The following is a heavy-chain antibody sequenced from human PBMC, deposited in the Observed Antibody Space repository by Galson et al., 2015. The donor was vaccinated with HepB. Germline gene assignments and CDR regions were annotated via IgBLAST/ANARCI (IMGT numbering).Heavy chain of an antibody. V-gene: IGHV3-30*04. CDR3: FSGYDSRDAFDI. D-gene: IGHD5-12*01. CDR2: ISYDGSNK. J-gene: IGHJ3*02. CDR1: GFTFSSYA. Sequence: SLRLSCAASGFTFSSYAMHWVRQAPGKGLEWVAVISYDGSNKYYADSVKGRFTISRDNSKNTLYLQMNSLRAEDTAVYYCFSGYDSRDAFDIWGQGTMVTVSS.